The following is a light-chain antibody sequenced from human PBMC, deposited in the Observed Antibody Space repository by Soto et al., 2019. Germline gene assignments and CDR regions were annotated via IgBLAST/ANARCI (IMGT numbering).Light chain of an antibody. J-gene: IGLJ1*01. Sequence: LTQPASVSGSPGQSITISCTGTSSDVGGYDYVSWYQLHPGKAPKLMVFEVSNRPSGVSYRFSGSKSGNTASLTISGLQAEDEADYFCSSYSISTAYLFGTGTKVTV. V-gene: IGLV2-14*01. CDR3: SSYSISTAYL. CDR1: SSDVGGYDY. CDR2: EVS.